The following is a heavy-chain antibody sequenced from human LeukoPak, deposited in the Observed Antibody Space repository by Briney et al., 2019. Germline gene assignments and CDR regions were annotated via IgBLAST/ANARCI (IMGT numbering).Heavy chain of an antibody. V-gene: IGHV3-30*18. D-gene: IGHD6-13*01. CDR1: GFTFSSYG. CDR2: ISYDGSIK. J-gene: IGHJ4*02. CDR3: AKDGGEGHSSSWLQYYFDY. Sequence: GSLRLSCAASGFTFSSYGMHWVRQAPGKGLEWVAVISYDGSIKYYADSVKGRFTISRDNSKNTLYLQMNSLRAEDTAVYYCAKDGGEGHSSSWLQYYFDYWGQGTLVTVSS.